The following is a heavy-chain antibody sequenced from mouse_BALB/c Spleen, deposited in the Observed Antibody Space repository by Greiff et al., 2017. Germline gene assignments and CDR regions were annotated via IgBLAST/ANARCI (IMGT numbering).Heavy chain of an antibody. V-gene: IGHV5-17*02. Sequence: EVNVVESGGGLVQPGGSRKLSCAASGFTFSSFGMHWVRQAPEKGLEWVAYISSGSSTIYYADTVKGRFTISRDNPKNTLFLQMTSLRSEDTAMYYCAAGSYSMDYWGQGTSVTVSS. CDR3: AAGSYSMDY. J-gene: IGHJ4*01. CDR1: GFTFSSFG. D-gene: IGHD2-12*01. CDR2: ISSGSSTI.